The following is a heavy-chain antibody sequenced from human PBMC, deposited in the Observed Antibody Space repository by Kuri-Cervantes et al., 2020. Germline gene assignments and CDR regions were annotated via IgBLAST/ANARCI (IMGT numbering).Heavy chain of an antibody. V-gene: IGHV3-66*01. CDR3: ARDCLGGSSGYYPH. CDR1: GFTFSSYA. Sequence: GGSLRLSCAASGFTFSSYAMSWVRQAPGKGLEWVSVIYSGGSTYYADSVKGRFTISRDNSKNTLYLQMNSLRAEDTAVYYCARDCLGGSSGYYPHWGQGTLVTVSS. D-gene: IGHD3-22*01. J-gene: IGHJ4*02. CDR2: IYSGGST.